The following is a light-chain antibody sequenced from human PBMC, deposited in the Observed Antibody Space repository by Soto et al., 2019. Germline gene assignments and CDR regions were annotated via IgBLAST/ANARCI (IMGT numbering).Light chain of an antibody. CDR3: QSYDSSLSGYV. CDR2: AGS. J-gene: IGLJ1*01. V-gene: IGLV1-40*01. Sequence: QSVLTQPPSVSGAPGQRVTISCTGSSSNIGAGYDVHWYQQLPGTAPKLLIYAGSNRPSGVPDRFSGSRSGTSASLAITGLQAEDEADYYCQSYDSSLSGYVFGTGTKVTVL. CDR1: SSNIGAGYD.